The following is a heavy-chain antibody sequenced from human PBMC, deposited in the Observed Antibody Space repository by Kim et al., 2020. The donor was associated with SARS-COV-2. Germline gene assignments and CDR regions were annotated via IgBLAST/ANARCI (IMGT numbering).Heavy chain of an antibody. D-gene: IGHD6-19*01. V-gene: IGHV3-9*01. CDR3: AKDNGAGSGWTSGRVFDY. Sequence: GGSLRLSCAASGFTFDDYAMHWVRQAPGKGLEWVSGISWNSGSIDYADSVKGRFTISRDNAKNSLYLQMNSLRAEDTAVYYCAKDNGAGSGWTSGRVFDYWGQGTLVTVSS. CDR1: GFTFDDYA. CDR2: ISWNSGSI. J-gene: IGHJ4*02.